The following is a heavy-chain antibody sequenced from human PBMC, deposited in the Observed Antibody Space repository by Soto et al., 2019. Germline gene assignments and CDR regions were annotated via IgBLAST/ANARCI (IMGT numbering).Heavy chain of an antibody. CDR1: GYTFTSYG. Sequence: GASVKVSCKASGYTFTSYGISWVRQAPGQGLEWMGWISAYNGNTNYAQKLQGRVTMTTDTSTSTAYMELRSLRAEDTAVYYCASHPTSIAVAAHAPYDYWGQGTLVTVSS. J-gene: IGHJ4*02. CDR2: ISAYNGNT. D-gene: IGHD6-19*01. V-gene: IGHV1-18*01. CDR3: ASHPTSIAVAAHAPYDY.